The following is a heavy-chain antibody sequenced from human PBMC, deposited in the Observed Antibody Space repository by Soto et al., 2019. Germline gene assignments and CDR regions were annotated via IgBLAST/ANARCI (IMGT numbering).Heavy chain of an antibody. V-gene: IGHV3-33*01. Sequence: PGESLTLSCAASGFSFSRYGMHWVRQDPGKGLEWVALRWNDGLSKVYVACVKGRFTISRENSKNTLDLQMNSLRAEDTVVYYCARDDDYEANAFDYGGPGTLVTVPQ. CDR2: RWNDGLSK. CDR3: ARDDDYEANAFDY. CDR1: GFSFSRYG. D-gene: IGHD3-22*01. J-gene: IGHJ4*02.